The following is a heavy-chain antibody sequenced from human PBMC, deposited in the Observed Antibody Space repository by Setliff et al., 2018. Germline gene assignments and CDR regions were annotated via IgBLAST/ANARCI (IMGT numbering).Heavy chain of an antibody. CDR1: GGSFSGYY. Sequence: PSETLSLTCAVYGGSFSGYYWSWIRQPPGKGLEWIGEINHSGSTNYSPSLKSRVTISVDTSKNQFSLKLSSVTAADTAVYYCARGRSNFWGYYFDYWGQRTLVTVSS. J-gene: IGHJ4*02. V-gene: IGHV4-34*01. CDR3: ARGRSNFWGYYFDY. D-gene: IGHD3-3*01. CDR2: INHSGST.